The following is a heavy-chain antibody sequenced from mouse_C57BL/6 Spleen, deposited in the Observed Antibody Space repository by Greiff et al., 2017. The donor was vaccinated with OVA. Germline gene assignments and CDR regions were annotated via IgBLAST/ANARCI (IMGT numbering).Heavy chain of an antibody. CDR2: IDPEDGET. D-gene: IGHD2-12*01. CDR1: GFNIKDYY. CDR3: AQGESYDDYAMDY. V-gene: IGHV14-2*01. Sequence: VQLQQSGAELVKPGASVKLSCTASGFNIKDYYMHWVKQRTEQGLEWIGRIDPEDGETKYAPKFQGKATITADTASNTAYLQLSSLTSEATAVYYGAQGESYDDYAMDYWGQGTSVTVSS. J-gene: IGHJ4*01.